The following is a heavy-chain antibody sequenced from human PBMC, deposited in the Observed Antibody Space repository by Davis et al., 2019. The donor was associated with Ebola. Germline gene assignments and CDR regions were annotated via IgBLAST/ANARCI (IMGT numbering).Heavy chain of an antibody. J-gene: IGHJ4*02. V-gene: IGHV3-7*03. CDR2: IKQDGSEK. Sequence: GGSLRLSCAASGFTFSSYWMSWVRQAPGKGLEWVANIKQDGSEKYYVDSVKGRFTIARDNAKKLLYLEMNSLRAEDTAVYYCARGRSGNPDYWGQGTLVTVSS. D-gene: IGHD1-26*01. CDR3: ARGRSGNPDY. CDR1: GFTFSSYW.